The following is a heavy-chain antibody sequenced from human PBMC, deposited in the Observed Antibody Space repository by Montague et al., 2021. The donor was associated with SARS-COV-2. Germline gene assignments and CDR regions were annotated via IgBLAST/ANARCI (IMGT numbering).Heavy chain of an antibody. CDR1: GGSISTYY. V-gene: IGHV4-59*01. D-gene: IGHD2-15*01. CDR3: ARGKGRSPDAFDI. CDR2: IYYSGNP. J-gene: IGHJ3*02. Sequence: SETLSLTCTVSGGSISTYYWSWIRQSPGKGLKWIGYIYYSGNPXXXPSXRGRLSMSVDTSKNQFSLELSSVTAADTAVFFCARGKGRSPDAFDIWGQGITVTVSS.